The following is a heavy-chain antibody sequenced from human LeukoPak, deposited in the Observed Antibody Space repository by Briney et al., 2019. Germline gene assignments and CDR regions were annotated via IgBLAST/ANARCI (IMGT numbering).Heavy chain of an antibody. J-gene: IGHJ6*02. D-gene: IGHD1-26*01. CDR2: TYYRSKWYN. CDR3: AREVGSGSYLPPSPGMDV. Sequence: SQTLSLTCATSGDSVSSNSAAWNWIRQSPSRGLEWLGRTYYRSKWYNDYAVSVKSRITINPDTSKNQFSLQLNSVTPEDTAVYYCAREVGSGSYLPPSPGMDVWGQGTTVTVSS. CDR1: GDSVSSNSAA. V-gene: IGHV6-1*01.